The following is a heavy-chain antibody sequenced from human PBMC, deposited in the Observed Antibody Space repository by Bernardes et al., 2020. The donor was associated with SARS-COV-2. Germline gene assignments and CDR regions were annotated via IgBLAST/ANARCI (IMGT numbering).Heavy chain of an antibody. D-gene: IGHD1-26*01. J-gene: IGHJ3*02. V-gene: IGHV1-2*02. CDR2: INPHSGGT. Sequence: KESRKATGYTLSDYYMHWVRQAPGQGLEWMGWINPHSGGTTYAQKFQGRVTVTRDTSISTAYMELSRLTSDDTAVYYCARDLDRLYSGSRTDAFDIWSKWTLVTVSS. CDR3: ARDLDRLYSGSRTDAFDI. CDR1: GYTLSDYY.